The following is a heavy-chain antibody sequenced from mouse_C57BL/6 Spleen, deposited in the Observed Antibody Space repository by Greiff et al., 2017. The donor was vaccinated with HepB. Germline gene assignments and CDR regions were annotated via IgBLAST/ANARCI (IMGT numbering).Heavy chain of an antibody. CDR3: ATVTANYRNYVAYFDV. CDR1: GFTFSSYA. CDR2: ISDGGSYT. V-gene: IGHV5-4*01. D-gene: IGHD2-5*01. Sequence: EVWVVESGGGVVKPGGSLKLSCAASGFTFSSYAMSWVRQTPEKRLQGVATISDGGSYTYYPDNVKGRFPISRDNAMNNRYLQMSHLKSDDTALYDCATVTANYRNYVAYFDVLVPEPTINVTT. J-gene: IGHJ1*01.